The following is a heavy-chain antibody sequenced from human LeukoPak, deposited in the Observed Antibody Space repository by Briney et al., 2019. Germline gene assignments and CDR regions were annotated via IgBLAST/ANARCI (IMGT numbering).Heavy chain of an antibody. J-gene: IGHJ3*02. CDR2: IYYSGST. CDR1: GGSLSSYY. D-gene: IGHD4/OR15-4a*01. CDR3: ARGADYSDAFDI. V-gene: IGHV4-59*01. Sequence: SETLSLTCTVSGGSLSSYYWSWIRQPPGKGLEWIGYIYYSGSTNYNPSLKSRVTISVDTSKNQFSLKLSSVTAADTAVYYCARGADYSDAFDIWGQGTMVTVSS.